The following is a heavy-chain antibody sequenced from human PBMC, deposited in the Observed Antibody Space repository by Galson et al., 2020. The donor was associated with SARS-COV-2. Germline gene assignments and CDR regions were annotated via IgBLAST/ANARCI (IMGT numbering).Heavy chain of an antibody. V-gene: IGHV3-33*01. D-gene: IGHD3-9*01. CDR1: GFTFSSYG. Sequence: GESLKISCAASGFTFSSYGMHWVRQAPGKGLEWVAVIWYDGSNKYYADSVKGRFTISRDNSKNTLYLQMNSLRAEDTAVYYCASSYYDILTGYYGPNYYYYGMDVLGQGTTVTVSS. CDR2: IWYDGSNK. J-gene: IGHJ6*02. CDR3: ASSYYDILTGYYGPNYYYYGMDV.